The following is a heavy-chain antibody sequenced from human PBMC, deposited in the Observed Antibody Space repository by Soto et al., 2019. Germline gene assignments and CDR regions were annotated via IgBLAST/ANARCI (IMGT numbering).Heavy chain of an antibody. V-gene: IGHV4-59*08. CDR1: GGSISSYY. CDR2: IFYSGST. D-gene: IGHD3-10*01. J-gene: IGHJ4*02. CDR3: ARHNYGSGSTYFDY. Sequence: ATLSLTCTVSGGSISSYYWNWIRQSPGKGLDWFGYIFYSGSTIYNPSLKSRVTISVDTSKNHFSLKLNSMTAADTAVYYCARHNYGSGSTYFDYWGQGTLVTVSS.